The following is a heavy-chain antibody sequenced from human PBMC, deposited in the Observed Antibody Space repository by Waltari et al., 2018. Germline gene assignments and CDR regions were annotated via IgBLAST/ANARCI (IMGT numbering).Heavy chain of an antibody. CDR2: IYSSGNT. CDR3: ARLVVPAFWSDYYYFDY. Sequence: QLRLQESGPGLVKPSETLSLTCTVSGGSISSSSYYWGWIRQPPGKGLEWIWSIYSSGNTCYNPSITSRVTISVDTSKNQFSLKLSSVTAADTAVYYCARLVVPAFWSDYYYFDYWGQGTLVTVSS. V-gene: IGHV4-39*01. J-gene: IGHJ4*02. D-gene: IGHD3-3*01. CDR1: GGSISSSSYY.